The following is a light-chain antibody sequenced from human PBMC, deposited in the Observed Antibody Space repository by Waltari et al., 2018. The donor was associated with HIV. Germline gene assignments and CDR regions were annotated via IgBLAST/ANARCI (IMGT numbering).Light chain of an antibody. CDR3: QQRSNWPALS. CDR2: DAS. CDR1: QNVTTF. Sequence: EIVLPQSPATLSLSPGESAILSCRASQNVTTFLAWYQQKPGQAPRLLIFDASKRATGIPARFSGRGSGTDFTLTISSLDAEDSAFYFCQQRSNWPALSFGGGTKVEIK. V-gene: IGKV3-11*01. J-gene: IGKJ4*01.